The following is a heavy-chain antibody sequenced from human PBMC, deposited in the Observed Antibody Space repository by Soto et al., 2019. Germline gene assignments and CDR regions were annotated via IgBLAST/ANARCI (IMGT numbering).Heavy chain of an antibody. D-gene: IGHD6-6*01. Sequence: GGSLRLSCAASGFTFSDHYMDWVRQAPGKGLEWVGRTRNKANSYTTEYAASVKGRFTISRDDSKNSLYLQMNSLKTEDTAVYYCATTLGIAARYDDFDIWGQGTMVTVSS. CDR2: TRNKANSYTT. CDR1: GFTFSDHY. J-gene: IGHJ3*02. CDR3: ATTLGIAARYDDFDI. V-gene: IGHV3-72*01.